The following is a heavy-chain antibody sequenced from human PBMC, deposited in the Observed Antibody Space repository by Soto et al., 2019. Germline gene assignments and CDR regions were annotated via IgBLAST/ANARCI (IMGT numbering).Heavy chain of an antibody. D-gene: IGHD5-12*01. CDR1: GFALDTYD. CDR3: AGEHVWMFASYDAFNV. CDR2: IATGGDRI. Sequence: EEQLVESGGDLVQPGGSLRLSCTSSGFALDTYDMNWVRLAPGKDLEWISHIATGGDRIYYADSVKGRFTISRDNDRKILYLQMHSLRDDDEALYYCAGEHVWMFASYDAFNVWGQGTLVTFSS. V-gene: IGHV3-48*03. J-gene: IGHJ3*01.